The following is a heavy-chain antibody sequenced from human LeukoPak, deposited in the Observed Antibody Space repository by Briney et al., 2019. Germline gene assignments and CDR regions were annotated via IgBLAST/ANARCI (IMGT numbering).Heavy chain of an antibody. J-gene: IGHJ4*02. CDR3: ARDPIVGATGVGFDY. V-gene: IGHV4-38-2*02. CDR1: GYSISSGYY. CDR2: IYHSGST. Sequence: SETLSLTCTVSGYSISSGYYWGWIRQPPGKGLEWIGSIYHSGSTYYNPSLKSRVTISVDTSKNQFSLKLSSVTAADTAVYYCARDPIVGATGVGFDYWGQGTLVTVSS. D-gene: IGHD1-26*01.